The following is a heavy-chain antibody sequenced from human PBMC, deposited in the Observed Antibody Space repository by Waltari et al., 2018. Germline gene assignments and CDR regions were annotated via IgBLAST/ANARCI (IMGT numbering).Heavy chain of an antibody. V-gene: IGHV4-38-2*01. Sequence: QVQLQESGPGLVKPSETLSLTCAVSGYSISSGYYWGWIRQPPGKGLEWIGSIYHSGSTYYNPSLKSRVTISVDTSKNQCSLKLSSVTAADTAVYDCATQLGSWTLLDYWGQGTLVTVSS. CDR3: ATQLGSWTLLDY. CDR1: GYSISSGYY. J-gene: IGHJ4*02. D-gene: IGHD7-27*01. CDR2: IYHSGST.